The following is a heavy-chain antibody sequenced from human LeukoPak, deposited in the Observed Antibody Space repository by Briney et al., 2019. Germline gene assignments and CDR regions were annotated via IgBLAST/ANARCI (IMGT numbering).Heavy chain of an antibody. CDR3: TKQLGYCSDGSCYFPY. CDR2: ISNNGGYT. D-gene: IGHD2-15*01. CDR1: GFTFSSSA. V-gene: IGHV3-23*01. J-gene: IGHJ4*02. Sequence: GGSLRLSCAASGFTFSSSAMSWVRRAPGKGLEWVSAISNNGGYTYYADSVQGRFTISRDNSKSTLCLQMNSLRAEDTAVYYCTKQLGYCSDGSCYFPYWGQGTLVTVSS.